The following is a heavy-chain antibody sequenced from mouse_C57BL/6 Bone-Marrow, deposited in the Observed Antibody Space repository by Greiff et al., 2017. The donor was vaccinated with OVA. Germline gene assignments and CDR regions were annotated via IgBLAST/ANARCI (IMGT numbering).Heavy chain of an antibody. CDR2: IWGVGST. Sequence: VKLMESGPGLVAPSQSLSITCTVSGFSLTSYGVDWVRQSPGKGLEWLGVIWGVGSTNYNSALKSRLSISKDNSKSQVFLKMNSLQTDDTAMYYCARRIYYGPYAMDYWGQGTSVTVSS. J-gene: IGHJ4*01. D-gene: IGHD2-1*01. CDR1: GFSLTSYG. CDR3: ARRIYYGPYAMDY. V-gene: IGHV2-6*01.